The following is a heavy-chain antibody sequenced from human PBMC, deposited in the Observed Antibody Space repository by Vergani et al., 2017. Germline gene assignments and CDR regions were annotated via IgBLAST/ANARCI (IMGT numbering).Heavy chain of an antibody. D-gene: IGHD6-19*01. CDR2: IYYSGST. Sequence: QLQLQESGPGLVKPSATLSLTCSVSGASIRSSTYYWGWIRQPPGKGLEWIAIIYYSGSTYYNPSLKSRVTISGDTSKNQFSLKLSSVTAADTAVYFCARHSTVEWLVKLGWIDPWGQGILVTVSS. CDR1: GASIRSSTYY. V-gene: IGHV4-39*01. J-gene: IGHJ5*02. CDR3: ARHSTVEWLVKLGWIDP.